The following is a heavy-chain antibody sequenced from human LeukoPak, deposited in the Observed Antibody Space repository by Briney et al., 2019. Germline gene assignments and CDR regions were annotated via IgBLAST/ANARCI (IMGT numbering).Heavy chain of an antibody. J-gene: IGHJ4*02. V-gene: IGHV4-59*01. D-gene: IGHD4-17*01. CDR1: GGSISNYY. CDR2: IYYSGST. CDR3: ARAQNYGDYDY. Sequence: SETLFLTCTVSGGSISNYYWSWIRQPPGKGLEWIGYIYYSGSTNYNPSLKSRVTISEDTSKNQVSLKLSSVTAADTAVYFCARAQNYGDYDYWGQGTLVTVSS.